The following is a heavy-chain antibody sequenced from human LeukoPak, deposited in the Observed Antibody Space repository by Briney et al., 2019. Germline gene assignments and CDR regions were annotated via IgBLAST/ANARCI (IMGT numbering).Heavy chain of an antibody. CDR2: IYYSGST. V-gene: IGHV4-59*01. J-gene: IGHJ3*02. CDR3: ARGGTAVVTPYAFDI. Sequence: SESLSLTCAVSGGSISSYYWSWIRPPPGKRLGWIGYIYYSGSTNYNPSVKSRVTMSVDTSKKQFSLNLNSLTAADTAVYYCARGGTAVVTPYAFDIWGQGTMVTVSS. CDR1: GGSISSYY. D-gene: IGHD4-23*01.